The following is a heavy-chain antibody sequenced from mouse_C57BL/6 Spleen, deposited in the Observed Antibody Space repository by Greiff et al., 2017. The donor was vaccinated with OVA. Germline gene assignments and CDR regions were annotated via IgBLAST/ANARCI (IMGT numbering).Heavy chain of an antibody. V-gene: IGHV1-82*01. D-gene: IGHD2-12*01. J-gene: IGHJ3*01. CDR3: ANSPSRAWFAY. CDR2: IYPGDGDT. CDR1: GYAFSSSW. Sequence: QVQLKESGPELVKPGASVKISCKASGYAFSSSWMNWVKQRPGKGLEWIGRIYPGDGDTNYNGKFKGKATLTADKSSSTAYMQLSSLTSEDSAVYFCANSPSRAWFAYWGQGTLVTVSA.